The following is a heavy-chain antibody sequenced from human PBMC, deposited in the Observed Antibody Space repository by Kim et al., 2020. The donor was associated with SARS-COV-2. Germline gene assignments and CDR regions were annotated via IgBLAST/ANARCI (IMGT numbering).Heavy chain of an antibody. D-gene: IGHD6-13*01. J-gene: IGHJ4*02. Sequence: SETLSLTCTVSGVSISSGSYYWSWIRQPAGKGLEWIGRIYTSGSTNYNPSLKSRVTISVDTSKNQFSLKLSSVTAAATAVYYCAREGAAAGTLFDYCGQGTLVTVSS. CDR3: AREGAAAGTLFDY. CDR1: GVSISSGSYY. V-gene: IGHV4-61*02. CDR2: IYTSGST.